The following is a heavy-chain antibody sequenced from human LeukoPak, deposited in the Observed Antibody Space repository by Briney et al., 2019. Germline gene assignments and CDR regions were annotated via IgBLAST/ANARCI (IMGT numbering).Heavy chain of an antibody. J-gene: IGHJ3*02. CDR2: INTDGSST. D-gene: IGHD6-6*01. CDR3: ARGQLAADAFDT. Sequence: GGSLRLSCAASGFTFSSYWMHWVRQAPGKGLVWVSRINTDGSSTSYADSVKGRFTISRDNAKNTLYLQMNSLRAEDTAVYYCARGQLAADAFDTWGQGTMVTVSS. CDR1: GFTFSSYW. V-gene: IGHV3-74*01.